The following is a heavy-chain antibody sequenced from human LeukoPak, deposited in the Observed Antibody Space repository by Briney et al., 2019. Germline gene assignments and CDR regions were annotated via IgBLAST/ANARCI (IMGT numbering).Heavy chain of an antibody. CDR3: ARGVVPAAIVVTGLDP. CDR2: VKQDGSEK. CDR1: GFNFRSYW. Sequence: GGSLRLSCATSGFNFRSYWMSWVRQAPGKGLEWVANVKQDGSEKNYVDSVKGRFTISRDNAKNSLYLEMNSLRAEDTAVYYCARGVVPAAIVVTGLDPWGQGTLVTVSS. V-gene: IGHV3-7*01. J-gene: IGHJ5*02. D-gene: IGHD2-2*01.